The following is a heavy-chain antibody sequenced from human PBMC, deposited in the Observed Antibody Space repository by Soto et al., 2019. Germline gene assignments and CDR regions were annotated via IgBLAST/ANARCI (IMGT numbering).Heavy chain of an antibody. V-gene: IGHV1-18*04. CDR1: GYTFTTYG. D-gene: IGHD1-26*01. J-gene: IGHJ4*02. CDR2: ISTYNGIT. Sequence: QVQLVQSGAEVKKPGASVKVSCKASGYTFTTYGISWVRQAPGQGLEWMGWISTYNGITNYAQKLQGRVTMTTDTSTSTAYMELRSLRSDVTAVYYCARERSGSYSGVWYFDYWGQGTLVTVSS. CDR3: ARERSGSYSGVWYFDY.